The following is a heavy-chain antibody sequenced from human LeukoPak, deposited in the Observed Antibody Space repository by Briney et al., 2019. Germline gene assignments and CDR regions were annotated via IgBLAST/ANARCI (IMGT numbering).Heavy chain of an antibody. V-gene: IGHV3-73*01. CDR3: TSHDYGDYPFDY. D-gene: IGHD4-17*01. CDR1: GFTFSSYA. Sequence: GGSLRLSCAASGFTFSSYAMSWVRQASGKGLEWVGRIRSKANSYATAYAASVKGRFTISRDDSKNTAYLQMNSLKTEDTAVYYCTSHDYGDYPFDYWGQGTLVTVSS. CDR2: IRSKANSYAT. J-gene: IGHJ4*02.